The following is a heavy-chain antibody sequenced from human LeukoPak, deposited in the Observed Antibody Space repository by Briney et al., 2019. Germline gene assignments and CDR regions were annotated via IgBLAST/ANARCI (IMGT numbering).Heavy chain of an antibody. D-gene: IGHD6-13*01. J-gene: IGHJ1*01. V-gene: IGHV3-30-3*01. CDR1: GFTFSSYA. Sequence: GGSLRLSCAASGFTFSSYAMHWVRQAPGKGLEWVSVISYDGSNKYYADSVKGRFTISRDNSKNTLYLQMNSLRAEDTAVYYCARGAYSSSWPEYFQHWGQGTLVTVSS. CDR3: ARGAYSSSWPEYFQH. CDR2: ISYDGSNK.